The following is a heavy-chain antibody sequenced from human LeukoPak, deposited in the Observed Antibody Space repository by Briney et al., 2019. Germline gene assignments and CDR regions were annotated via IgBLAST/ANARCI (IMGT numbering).Heavy chain of an antibody. CDR3: ARGPSIYYYDSSGYGDY. Sequence: GGSLRLSCAASGFTFSSYSMNWVRQAPGKGLEWVSSISSSSSYIYYADSVKGRFTISRDNAKNSLYLQMNSLRAEDTAVYYCARGPSIYYYDSSGYGDYWGQGTLVTVSS. D-gene: IGHD3-22*01. V-gene: IGHV3-21*01. CDR2: ISSSSSYI. CDR1: GFTFSSYS. J-gene: IGHJ4*02.